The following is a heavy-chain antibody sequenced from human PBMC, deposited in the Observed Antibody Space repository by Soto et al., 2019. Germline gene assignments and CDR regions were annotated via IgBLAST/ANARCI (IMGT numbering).Heavy chain of an antibody. V-gene: IGHV4-4*02. CDR1: GGSFSRGYW. Sequence: QVQLQESGPGLVKPSGTLSLTCAVSGGSFSRGYWWSWVRQPPGKGLEWIGEIYDSGTTNSSPSLKSRVTILVDKSKNQFTLRLRSVSAADTALYYCARGGGLNTRWYEGGFDSWGQGTLVTVSS. J-gene: IGHJ4*02. CDR2: IYDSGTT. CDR3: ARGGGLNTRWYEGGFDS. D-gene: IGHD6-13*01.